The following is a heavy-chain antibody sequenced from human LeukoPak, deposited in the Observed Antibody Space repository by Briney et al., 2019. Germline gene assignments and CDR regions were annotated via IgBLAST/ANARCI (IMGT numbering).Heavy chain of an antibody. Sequence: ASVKVSCKASGYTFTRYGISWVRQAPAQGLEWMGWISAYKVNTNYAQNLQGRVTLSTDTSQRTAYMDLGTLRSDDAAVYYCARGWFGELFRGQFYYYGMDVWGGGATVSVCS. CDR3: ARGWFGELFRGQFYYYGMDV. J-gene: IGHJ6*04. V-gene: IGHV1-18*01. D-gene: IGHD3-10*01. CDR2: ISAYKVNT. CDR1: GYTFTRYG.